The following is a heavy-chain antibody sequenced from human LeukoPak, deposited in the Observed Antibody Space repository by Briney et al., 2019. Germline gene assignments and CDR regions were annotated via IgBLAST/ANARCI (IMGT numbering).Heavy chain of an antibody. Sequence: SETLSLTCAVYGGSFSGYYWSWIRQPPGKGLEWIGEINHSGSTNYNPSLKSRVTISVDTSKNQFSLKLSSVTAADTAVYYCASGRYSSSWRYWFDPWGQGTLVTVSS. V-gene: IGHV4-34*01. D-gene: IGHD6-13*01. CDR3: ASGRYSSSWRYWFDP. J-gene: IGHJ5*02. CDR1: GGSFSGYY. CDR2: INHSGST.